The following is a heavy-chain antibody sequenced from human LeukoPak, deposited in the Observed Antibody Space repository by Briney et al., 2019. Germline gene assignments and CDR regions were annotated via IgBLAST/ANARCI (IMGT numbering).Heavy chain of an antibody. CDR1: GFTFSDYA. CDR3: TRVGQGGSYYDYYFDY. J-gene: IGHJ4*02. CDR2: IRSKAYGGTT. D-gene: IGHD1-26*01. V-gene: IGHV3-49*04. Sequence: HPGGSLRLSCTASGFTFSDYAMSWVRQAPGRGLEWVGFIRSKAYGGTTEYAASVKGRFTISRDDSKSIAYLQMNSLKTEDTAVYYCTRVGQGGSYYDYYFDYWGQGTLVTVSS.